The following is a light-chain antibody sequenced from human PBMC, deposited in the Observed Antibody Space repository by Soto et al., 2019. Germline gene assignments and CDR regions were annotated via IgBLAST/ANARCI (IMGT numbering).Light chain of an antibody. CDR1: SSDVGAYNY. CDR3: TSYTSSSTYV. CDR2: DVS. V-gene: IGLV2-14*03. Sequence: QSALTQPAPVSGSPGQSITISCTGTSSDVGAYNYVSWYQQHPGKAPKLMIYDVSNRPSGVSNRFSGSKSGNTASRTISGLQAEHEADYYCTSYTSSSTYVFGTGTKVTVL. J-gene: IGLJ1*01.